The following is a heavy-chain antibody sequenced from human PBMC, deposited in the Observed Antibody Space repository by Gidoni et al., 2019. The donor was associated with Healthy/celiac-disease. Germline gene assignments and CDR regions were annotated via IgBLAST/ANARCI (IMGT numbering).Heavy chain of an antibody. Sequence: QLQLQESGPGLVKPSETLSLTCTVSGGSLSSSSYYWGWIRQPPGKGLEWIGSIYYSGSTYYNPSLKSRVTISVDTSKNQFSLKLSSVTAADTAVYYCATGGYSGYDWGWYFDLWGRGTLVTVSS. J-gene: IGHJ2*01. V-gene: IGHV4-39*01. CDR1: GGSLSSSSYY. CDR3: ATGGYSGYDWGWYFDL. CDR2: IYYSGST. D-gene: IGHD5-12*01.